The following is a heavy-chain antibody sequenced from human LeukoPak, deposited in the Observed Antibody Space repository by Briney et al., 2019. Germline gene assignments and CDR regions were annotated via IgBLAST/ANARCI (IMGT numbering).Heavy chain of an antibody. D-gene: IGHD6-13*01. V-gene: IGHV3-53*01. Sequence: GGSLRLSCAASVFTVNNNYMSWVRQAPGRGLEWVSAIYSGGYTYYAGSVKGRFTISRDNSRNTLYLQMNSLRADDTAVYYCASAIGSIWYEFDYWGQGTLVTVSS. CDR3: ASAIGSIWYEFDY. CDR1: VFTVNNNY. CDR2: IYSGGYT. J-gene: IGHJ4*02.